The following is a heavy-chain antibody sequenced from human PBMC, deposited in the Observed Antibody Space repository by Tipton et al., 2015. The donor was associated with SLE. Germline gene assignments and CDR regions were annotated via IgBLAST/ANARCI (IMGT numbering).Heavy chain of an antibody. CDR2: IRTYTGNS. V-gene: IGHV1-18*01. J-gene: IGHJ6*02. Sequence: QLVQSGAEVKTPGASVTISCKTYGFSFISDAISWVRQAPGQGLEWMGCIRTYTGNSYYTESLQGRLTLTRDTYTNTAYMDLGSLRSDDTAIYYCARDLWFMRTNPHGMDVWGQGTTVTVSS. CDR3: ARDLWFMRTNPHGMDV. CDR1: GFSFISDA. D-gene: IGHD2-21*01.